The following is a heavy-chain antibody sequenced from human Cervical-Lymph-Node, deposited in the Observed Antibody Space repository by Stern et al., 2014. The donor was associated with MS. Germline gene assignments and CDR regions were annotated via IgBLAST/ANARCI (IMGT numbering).Heavy chain of an antibody. CDR3: ARGLLGSENAFDI. V-gene: IGHV1-18*01. CDR1: GYTFTSYG. CDR2: ISAYNGNT. Sequence: QMQLVQSGAEVKKPGASVKVSCKASGYTFTSYGISWVRQAPGQGLEWLGWISAYNGNTNYAQKLQGRGTMTTDTTTSTADMELRSLRSDDTAVYYCARGLLGSENAFDIWGQGTMVTVSS. D-gene: IGHD2-15*01. J-gene: IGHJ3*02.